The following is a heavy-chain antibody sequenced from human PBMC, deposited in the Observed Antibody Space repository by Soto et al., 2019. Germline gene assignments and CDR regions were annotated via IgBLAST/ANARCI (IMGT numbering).Heavy chain of an antibody. J-gene: IGHJ4*02. CDR3: ARAYYYDSSGYSEFGY. CDR2: IIPIFGTA. D-gene: IGHD3-22*01. Sequence: VASVKVSCKASGGTFSSYAISWVRQAPGQGLEWMGGIIPIFGTANYAQKFQGRVTITADESTSTAYMELSSLRSEDTAVYYCARAYYYDSSGYSEFGYWGQGTLVTISS. CDR1: GGTFSSYA. V-gene: IGHV1-69*13.